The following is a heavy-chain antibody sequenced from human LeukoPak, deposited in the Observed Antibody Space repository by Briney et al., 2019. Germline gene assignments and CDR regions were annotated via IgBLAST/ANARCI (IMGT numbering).Heavy chain of an antibody. D-gene: IGHD5-18*01. V-gene: IGHV3-23*01. Sequence: GGSLRLSCAASGLTFSSYAMTWVRQAPGKGLEWVSGISGSGGSTYYADSVKGRFTISRDNSKNTLYLQMNSLRAEDTAVYYCAKGYSYGYYWGQGTLVTVSS. CDR2: ISGSGGST. J-gene: IGHJ4*02. CDR3: AKGYSYGYY. CDR1: GLTFSSYA.